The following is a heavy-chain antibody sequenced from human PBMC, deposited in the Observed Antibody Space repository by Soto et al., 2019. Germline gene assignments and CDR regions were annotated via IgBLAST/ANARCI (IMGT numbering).Heavy chain of an antibody. J-gene: IGHJ4*02. CDR3: ARLRDRRDFDY. CDR2: IYYSGST. D-gene: IGHD4-17*01. Sequence: SETLSLTCTVSGGSISSYYWSWIRQPPGKGLEWIGYIYYSGSTNYNPSLKSRVTISVDTSKNQFSLKLSSATAADTAVYYCARLRDRRDFDYWGQGTLVTVSS. CDR1: GGSISSYY. V-gene: IGHV4-59*01.